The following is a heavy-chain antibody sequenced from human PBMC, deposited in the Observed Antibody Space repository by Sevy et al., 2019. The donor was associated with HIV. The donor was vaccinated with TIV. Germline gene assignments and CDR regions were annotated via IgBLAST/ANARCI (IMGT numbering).Heavy chain of an antibody. V-gene: IGHV3-15*01. D-gene: IGHD4-17*01. J-gene: IGHJ4*02. Sequence: GGSLRLSCAASGFTFSNAWMTWVRQAPGKGLEWVGRIKSKTDGGTADYAAPVQGRFIISRDDSKNTLYLQMNSLKTEDSAVYYCTPTPDYASYFDYWGQGTLVTVSS. CDR2: IKSKTDGGTA. CDR1: GFTFSNAW. CDR3: TPTPDYASYFDY.